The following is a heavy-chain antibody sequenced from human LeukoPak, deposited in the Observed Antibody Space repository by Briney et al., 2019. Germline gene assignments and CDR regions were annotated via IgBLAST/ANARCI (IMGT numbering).Heavy chain of an antibody. CDR1: GFSFSDYW. CDR2: INQDGSQN. D-gene: IGHD2-21*02. Sequence: GGSLRLSCAASGFSFSDYWMSWVRQAPGRGLEWVGNINQDGSQNSSVDSVKGRFTISRDNAKNSLYLQMNSLGAEDTALYHCAREVTASSFDILGQGTMVTVSS. V-gene: IGHV3-7*01. J-gene: IGHJ3*02. CDR3: AREVTASSFDI.